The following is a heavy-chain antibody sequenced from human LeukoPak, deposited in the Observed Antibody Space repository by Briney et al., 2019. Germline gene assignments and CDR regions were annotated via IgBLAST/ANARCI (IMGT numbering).Heavy chain of an antibody. Sequence: GGSLRLSCAASGFTFSSYEMNWVRQAPGKGLDWVSYISSSGSAIYYADPVKGRFTISRDNAKNSLYLQMNSLRAEDTAVYYCARVVGGIPLWGQGTLVTVSS. CDR1: GFTFSSYE. CDR3: ARVVGGIPL. D-gene: IGHD1-26*01. J-gene: IGHJ4*02. V-gene: IGHV3-48*03. CDR2: ISSSGSAI.